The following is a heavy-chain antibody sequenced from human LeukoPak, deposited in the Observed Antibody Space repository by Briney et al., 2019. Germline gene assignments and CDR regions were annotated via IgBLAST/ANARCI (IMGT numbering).Heavy chain of an antibody. Sequence: ASVKVSCKASGYTFSSYSMNWVRQAPGKGLEWVSSISSSYIYYADSVKGRFTISRDNAKNSLYLQMNSLRAEDTAVYYCARIPRPNYYDSSGYSDYWGQGTLVTVSS. D-gene: IGHD3-22*01. CDR1: GYTFSSYS. CDR2: ISSSYI. J-gene: IGHJ4*02. CDR3: ARIPRPNYYDSSGYSDY. V-gene: IGHV3-21*01.